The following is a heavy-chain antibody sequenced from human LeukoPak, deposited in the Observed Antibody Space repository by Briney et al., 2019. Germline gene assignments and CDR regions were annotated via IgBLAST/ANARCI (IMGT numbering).Heavy chain of an antibody. CDR3: ARHAGVGAAADS. Sequence: GGSLRLSCKGSGYSFAIYWIGWVRQMPGKGLEWMGIIYPGDSDARYSPSFQSQVTISADKSISTAYLLWSSLKASDTAIYYCARHAGVGAAADSWGQGTPVTVSS. D-gene: IGHD6-13*01. CDR1: GYSFAIYW. V-gene: IGHV5-51*01. J-gene: IGHJ4*02. CDR2: IYPGDSDA.